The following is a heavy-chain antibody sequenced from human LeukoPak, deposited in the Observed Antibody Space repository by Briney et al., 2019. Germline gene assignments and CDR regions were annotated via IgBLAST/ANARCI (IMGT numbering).Heavy chain of an antibody. D-gene: IGHD3-10*01. CDR3: AREALWIGVRAKGFDL. CDR2: INPSGGST. CDR1: GYTFTRYY. V-gene: IGHV1-46*01. Sequence: ASVKVSCKASGYTFTRYYMHWVRQAPGQGLKWMGVINPSGGSTSYAQKFQGRVTMTRDMSTSTVYMELSSLRSEDTAVYYCAREALWIGVRAKGFDLWGQGTLVTVSS. J-gene: IGHJ5*02.